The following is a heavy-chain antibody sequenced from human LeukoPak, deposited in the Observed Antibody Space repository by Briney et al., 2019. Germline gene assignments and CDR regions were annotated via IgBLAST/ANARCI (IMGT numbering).Heavy chain of an antibody. J-gene: IGHJ3*02. D-gene: IGHD2-2*02. CDR2: ISAYNGNT. CDR3: ARSLGYCSSTSCYIGSAFDI. V-gene: IGHV1-18*01. Sequence: GASVKVSCKASGYTFTSYGISWVRQAPGQGLEWMGWISAYNGNTNYAQKLQGRVTMTTDTSTSTAYMELRSLRSDDTAVYYCARSLGYCSSTSCYIGSAFDIWGQGTMVTVSS. CDR1: GYTFTSYG.